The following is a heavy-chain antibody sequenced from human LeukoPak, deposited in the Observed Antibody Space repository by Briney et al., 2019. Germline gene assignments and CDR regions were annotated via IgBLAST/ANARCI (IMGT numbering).Heavy chain of an antibody. CDR2: IYYSGST. Sequence: PSETLSLTCTVSGGPISSYYWSWIRQPPGKGLEWIGYIYYSGSTNYNPSLKSRVTISVDTSKNQFSLKLSSVTAADTAVYYCARFMVRGCSDYWGQGTLVTVSS. V-gene: IGHV4-59*08. D-gene: IGHD3-10*01. CDR3: ARFMVRGCSDY. J-gene: IGHJ4*02. CDR1: GGPISSYY.